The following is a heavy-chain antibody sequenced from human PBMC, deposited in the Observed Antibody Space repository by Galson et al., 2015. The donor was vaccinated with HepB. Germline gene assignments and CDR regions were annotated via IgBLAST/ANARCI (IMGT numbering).Heavy chain of an antibody. D-gene: IGHD3-3*01. J-gene: IGHJ6*03. CDR2: ISGSGGST. CDR1: GFTFSSYA. V-gene: IGHV3-23*01. Sequence: SLRLSCAASGFTFSSYAMSWVRQAPGKGLEWVSAISGSGGSTYYADSVKGRFTISRDNSKNTLYLQMNSLRAEDTAVYYCAKFKGSGKPSYYYYYMDVWGKGTTVTVSS. CDR3: AKFKGSGKPSYYYYYMDV.